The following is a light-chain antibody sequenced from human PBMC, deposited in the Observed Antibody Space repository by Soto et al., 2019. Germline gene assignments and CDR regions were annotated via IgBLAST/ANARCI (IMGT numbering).Light chain of an antibody. J-gene: IGLJ1*01. Sequence: QSVLTQHPSASGSPGQSVTISCTGTKNDIGVYDFVSWYQHHPGKAPRLIIYEVVQRPSGVPDRFSGSKSGNTASLTVSGLQAEDEADYFCKSYAGSNTYVFGSGTKLTVL. CDR2: EVV. CDR3: KSYAGSNTYV. V-gene: IGLV2-8*01. CDR1: KNDIGVYDF.